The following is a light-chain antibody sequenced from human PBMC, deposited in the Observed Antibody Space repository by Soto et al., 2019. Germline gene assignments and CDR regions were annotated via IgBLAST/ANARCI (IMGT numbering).Light chain of an antibody. CDR1: SSDIGAYNY. Sequence: QSALTQPPSASGPPGQSVTISCTGTSSDIGAYNYVSWFQQHPGEAPKLIISEVNKRPSGVPNRFSGSKSGNTASLTVSGLQAEDEADYYCTSYGGRDNLIFGGGTKVTVL. V-gene: IGLV2-8*01. CDR2: EVN. CDR3: TSYGGRDNLI. J-gene: IGLJ2*01.